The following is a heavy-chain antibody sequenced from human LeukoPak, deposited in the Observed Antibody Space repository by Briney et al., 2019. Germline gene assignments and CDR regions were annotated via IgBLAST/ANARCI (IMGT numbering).Heavy chain of an antibody. Sequence: GGSLRLSCAASGFTFSSYSMNWVRQAPGKGLEWVASISSSSSYIYYADSVKGRFTISRDNAKTSLYLQMNSLRAEDTAVYYCARGNGILTGYSPFPMDVWGKGTTVTISS. CDR2: ISSSSSYI. D-gene: IGHD3-9*01. V-gene: IGHV3-21*01. CDR3: ARGNGILTGYSPFPMDV. CDR1: GFTFSSYS. J-gene: IGHJ6*03.